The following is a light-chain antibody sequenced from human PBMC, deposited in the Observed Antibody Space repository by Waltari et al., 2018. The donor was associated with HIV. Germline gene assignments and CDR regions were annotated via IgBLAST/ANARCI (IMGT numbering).Light chain of an antibody. J-gene: IGKJ2*01. Sequence: DVLATQFPLSLTVSPGESASISCRATESLRHSNGRNYLDWYFQRPGHTPRLLIDLASNRASGVPDRFVGGGSGTDFTLRITRVEAADVGIYFCLQNIRAPFAFGQGT. V-gene: IGKV2-28*01. CDR2: LAS. CDR1: ESLRHSNGRNY. CDR3: LQNIRAPFA.